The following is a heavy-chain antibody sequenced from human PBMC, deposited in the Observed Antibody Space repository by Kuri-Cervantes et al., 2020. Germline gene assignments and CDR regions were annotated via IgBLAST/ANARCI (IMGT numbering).Heavy chain of an antibody. Sequence: SETLSLTCTVTGDSISFKYWSWIRQSAGKGLEWIGRIYSSGLSSYNPSLQSRITMSVDRSKNQFSLKLSSVTAADTAVYYCASLPYYDAAQRQGDAFDIWGQGTMVTVSS. CDR1: GDSISFKY. CDR3: ASLPYYDAAQRQGDAFDI. CDR2: IYSSGLS. J-gene: IGHJ3*02. D-gene: IGHD3-22*01. V-gene: IGHV4-4*07.